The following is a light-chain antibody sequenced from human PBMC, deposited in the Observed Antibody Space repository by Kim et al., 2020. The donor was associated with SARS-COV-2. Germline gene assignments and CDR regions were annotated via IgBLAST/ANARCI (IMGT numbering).Light chain of an antibody. Sequence: SVSVSPGQTARITCSGDVLAKKYARWFQQKPGHAPVLVIYKDSERPSGIPERFSGSSSGTTVTLTISGAQVEDEADYYCYSAAGVFGGGTQLTVL. V-gene: IGLV3-27*01. J-gene: IGLJ3*02. CDR3: YSAAGV. CDR2: KDS. CDR1: VLAKKY.